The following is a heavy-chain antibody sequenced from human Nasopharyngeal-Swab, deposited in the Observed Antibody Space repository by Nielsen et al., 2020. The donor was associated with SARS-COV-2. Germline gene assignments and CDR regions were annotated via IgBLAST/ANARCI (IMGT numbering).Heavy chain of an antibody. D-gene: IGHD2-2*01. J-gene: IGHJ6*03. V-gene: IGHV1-69*13. Sequence: SVKVSCKASGGTFSSYAISWVRQAPGQGLEWMGGIIPIFGTANHAQKFQGRVTITADESTSTAYMELSSLRSEDTAVYYCARGFIQLLHPYYYYYMDVWGKGTTVTVSS. CDR2: IIPIFGTA. CDR1: GGTFSSYA. CDR3: ARGFIQLLHPYYYYYMDV.